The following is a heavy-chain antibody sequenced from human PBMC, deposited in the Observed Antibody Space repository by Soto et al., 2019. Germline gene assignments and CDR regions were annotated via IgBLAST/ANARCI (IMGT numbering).Heavy chain of an antibody. V-gene: IGHV1-69*13. J-gene: IGHJ6*02. CDR3: ASNAGITGTTGCPKYYYYYYGMDV. D-gene: IGHD1-7*01. CDR2: IIPIFGTA. Sequence: ASVQVSCKASGGTFSSYAISWVRQAPGQGLEWMGGIIPIFGTANYAQKFQGRVTITADESTSTAYMELSSLRSEDTAVYYCASNAGITGTTGCPKYYYYYYGMDVWGQGTTVTVSS. CDR1: GGTFSSYA.